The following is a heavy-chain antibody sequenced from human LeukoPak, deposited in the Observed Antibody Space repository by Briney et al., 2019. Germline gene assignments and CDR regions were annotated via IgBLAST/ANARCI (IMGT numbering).Heavy chain of an antibody. Sequence: PSQTLSLTCTVSGGSISSYYWSWIRQPPGKGLEWIGYIYYSGSTNYNPSLKSRVTISVDTSKNQFSLKLSSVTAADTAVYYCARGYGDYAWDAFDIWGQGTMVTVSS. CDR3: ARGYGDYAWDAFDI. CDR2: IYYSGST. V-gene: IGHV4-59*01. D-gene: IGHD4-17*01. J-gene: IGHJ3*02. CDR1: GGSISSYY.